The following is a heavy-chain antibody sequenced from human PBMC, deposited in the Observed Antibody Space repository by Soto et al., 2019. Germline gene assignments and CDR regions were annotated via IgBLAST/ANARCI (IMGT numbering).Heavy chain of an antibody. J-gene: IGHJ6*04. CDR3: TTDDPVYCSGGSGYPSYYYYSMDV. Sequence: GGSLRLSCAASGFTFSNAWMSWVRQAPGKGLEWVGRIKSKTDGGTADYAAPVKGRFTISRDDSKNTLYLQMNSLRTEDTAVYYCTTDDPVYCSGGSGYPSYYYYSMDVWGTGTTVTLSS. CDR2: IKSKTDGGTA. CDR1: GFTFSNAW. V-gene: IGHV3-15*01. D-gene: IGHD2-15*01.